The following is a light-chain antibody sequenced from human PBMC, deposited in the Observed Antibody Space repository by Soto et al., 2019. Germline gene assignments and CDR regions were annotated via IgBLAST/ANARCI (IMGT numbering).Light chain of an antibody. CDR2: DNN. J-gene: IGLJ2*01. CDR3: GTWDSSLSAVV. CDR1: SSNIGINY. Sequence: QSVLTQPPSVSVAPGQKVTISCSGSSSNIGINYVSWYQHLPGTAPKLLIYDNNKRPSGIPDRFSGSKSGTSATLGITGLQTGDEADYYCGTWDSSLSAVVFGGGTKVTVL. V-gene: IGLV1-51*01.